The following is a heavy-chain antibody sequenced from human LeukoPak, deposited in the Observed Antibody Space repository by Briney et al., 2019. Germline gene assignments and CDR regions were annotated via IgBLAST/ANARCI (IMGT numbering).Heavy chain of an antibody. J-gene: IGHJ4*02. CDR2: ISYDGSNK. Sequence: GGSLRLSCAASGFTFSSYAMHWVRQAPGKGLEWVAVISYDGSNKYYADSVKGRFTISRDNSKNTLYLQMDSLRAGDTSVYYCAKDHTSGWPYYFDYWGQGTLVTVSS. D-gene: IGHD6-19*01. CDR1: GFTFSSYA. V-gene: IGHV3-30*04. CDR3: AKDHTSGWPYYFDY.